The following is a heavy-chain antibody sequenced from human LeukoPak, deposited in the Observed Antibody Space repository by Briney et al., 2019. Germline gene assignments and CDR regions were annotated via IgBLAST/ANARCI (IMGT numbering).Heavy chain of an antibody. CDR3: CTSPSFGSSWYQFNY. Sequence: PGGSLRLSCAASGFTFSSYWIHWVRQAPGKGLVWVSRINTDGSSTSYADSVKGRFTISRDNAKNTLYLQMNSLRAEDTAVYYCCTSPSFGSSWYQFNYWGQGALVIVSS. J-gene: IGHJ4*02. V-gene: IGHV3-74*01. CDR2: INTDGSST. CDR1: GFTFSSYW. D-gene: IGHD6-13*01.